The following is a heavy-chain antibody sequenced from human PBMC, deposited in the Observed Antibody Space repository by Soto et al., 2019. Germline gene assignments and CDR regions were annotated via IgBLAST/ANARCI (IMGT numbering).Heavy chain of an antibody. CDR1: GFTLDTYG. V-gene: IGHV3-33*01. CDR3: ARDLGACTPGECYSHGFDL. D-gene: IGHD1-26*01. Sequence: QEQLVESGGGMVQPGGSLRLSCAVSGFTLDTYGMHWVRQAAGQGLEWVAVSWHDGRHLDYADSVRGRFTVFRDDSKNPLFLEMNGLRGDDTAVYYCARDLGACTPGECYSHGFDLWGQGTLVTVSS. CDR2: SWHDGRHL. J-gene: IGHJ3*01.